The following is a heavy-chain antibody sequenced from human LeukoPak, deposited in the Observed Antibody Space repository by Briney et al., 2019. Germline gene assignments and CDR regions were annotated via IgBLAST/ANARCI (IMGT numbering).Heavy chain of an antibody. Sequence: GGSLTLSCAASGCTFSSYCMHWVRQAPGKGLEWVAVISYDGSNKYYADSVNGLFTLSRDNSQNTLYLQMNSLRAEDTAVYYCAKELPYYYGSGSYPSYYYGMEVWGQGTTVTVSS. J-gene: IGHJ6*02. CDR3: AKELPYYYGSGSYPSYYYGMEV. V-gene: IGHV3-30*18. CDR2: ISYDGSNK. CDR1: GCTFSSYC. D-gene: IGHD3-10*01.